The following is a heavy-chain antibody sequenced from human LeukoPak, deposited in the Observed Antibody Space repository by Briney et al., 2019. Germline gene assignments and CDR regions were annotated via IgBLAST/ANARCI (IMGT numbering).Heavy chain of an antibody. CDR3: ARGPVEGEYYFDY. V-gene: IGHV3-30-3*01. D-gene: IGHD3-16*01. Sequence: PGGSLRLSCAASGFTFSDYYMSWIRQAPGKGLEWVAVISYDGSNKYYADSVKGRFTISRDNSKNTLYLQMNSLRAEDTAVYYCARGPVEGEYYFDYWGQGTLVTVSS. CDR2: ISYDGSNK. CDR1: GFTFSDYY. J-gene: IGHJ4*02.